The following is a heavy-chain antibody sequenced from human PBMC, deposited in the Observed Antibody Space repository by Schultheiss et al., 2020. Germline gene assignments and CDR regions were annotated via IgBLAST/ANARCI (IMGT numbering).Heavy chain of an antibody. J-gene: IGHJ6*02. CDR2: ISSSSSTI. CDR1: GFTFSDYY. Sequence: GGSLRLSCAASGFTFSDYYMSWIRQAPGKGLEWVSSISSSSSTIYYADSVKGRFTISRDNAQNSLYLQMNSLRAEDTAVYYCARRGVPAAVYYGMDVWGQGTTVTVSS. V-gene: IGHV3-11*01. D-gene: IGHD2-2*01. CDR3: ARRGVPAAVYYGMDV.